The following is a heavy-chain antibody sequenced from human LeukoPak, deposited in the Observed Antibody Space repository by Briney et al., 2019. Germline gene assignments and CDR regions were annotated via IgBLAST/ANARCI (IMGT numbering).Heavy chain of an antibody. CDR1: GFTFSDYS. J-gene: IGHJ4*02. Sequence: GGSLRLSCAASGFTFSDYSMNWVRQAPGKGLVWVAYISSGGSTIYYADSVRGRFTISRDNSKNTLYLQMNSLRAEDTAVYYCANGKGAAAIYWGQGTLVTVSS. CDR2: ISSGGSTI. D-gene: IGHD2-2*01. V-gene: IGHV3-48*01. CDR3: ANGKGAAAIY.